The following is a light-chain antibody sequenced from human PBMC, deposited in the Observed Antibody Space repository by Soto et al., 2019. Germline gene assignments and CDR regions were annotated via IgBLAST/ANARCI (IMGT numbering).Light chain of an antibody. J-gene: IGLJ2*01. CDR3: SSYAGSNNLVV. V-gene: IGLV2-8*01. CDR2: EVS. CDR1: SSDVGGYNY. Sequence: QSALTQPPSASGSPGQSVTISCTGTSSDVGGYNYVSWYQQHPGKAPKLMIYEVSKRPSGVPDRFSGSKSGNTASLTVSGLPAEDEAAYYCSSYAGSNNLVVFGGGTKLTVL.